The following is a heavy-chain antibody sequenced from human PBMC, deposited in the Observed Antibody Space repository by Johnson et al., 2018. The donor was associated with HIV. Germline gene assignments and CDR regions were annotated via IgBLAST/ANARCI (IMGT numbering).Heavy chain of an antibody. CDR1: GFTVSSNY. Sequence: VQLVESGGGLVQPGGSLRLSCAASGFTVSSNYMSWVRQAPGKGLEWVSVIYSGGSTYYADSVKGRFTIPRDNSKNTLYLQMNSLRAEDTAVYYCAREAYCSGGSCYDAFDIWGQGTMVTVSS. V-gene: IGHV3-66*01. J-gene: IGHJ3*02. D-gene: IGHD2-15*01. CDR2: IYSGGST. CDR3: AREAYCSGGSCYDAFDI.